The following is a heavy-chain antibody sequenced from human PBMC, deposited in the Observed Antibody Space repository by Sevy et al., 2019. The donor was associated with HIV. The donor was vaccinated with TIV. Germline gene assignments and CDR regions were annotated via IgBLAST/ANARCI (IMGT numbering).Heavy chain of an antibody. CDR3: ARSRVITGTFDY. Sequence: SETLSLTCTVSDGSISGYYSSWIRQPPGKGLEWIGYISYSGSTNYNPSLKSRVTISVDTSKNEFSLKLSSVTAADTAVYYCARSRVITGTFDYWGQGTLVTVSS. V-gene: IGHV4-59*01. CDR2: ISYSGST. J-gene: IGHJ4*02. D-gene: IGHD1-20*01. CDR1: DGSISGYY.